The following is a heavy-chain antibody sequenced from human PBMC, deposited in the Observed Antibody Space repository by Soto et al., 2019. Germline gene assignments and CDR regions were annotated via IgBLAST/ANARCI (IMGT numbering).Heavy chain of an antibody. CDR3: AKAWVHYGSGKNDAFDI. CDR1: GYTFTSYG. CDR2: ISAYNGNT. V-gene: IGHV1-18*01. D-gene: IGHD3-10*01. J-gene: IGHJ3*02. Sequence: QVQLVQSGAEVKKPGASVKVSCKASGYTFTSYGISWVRQAPGQGLEWMGWISAYNGNTNYAQKLQGRVTMTTDTSTSTAYMELRSLRSDDTAVYYCAKAWVHYGSGKNDAFDIWGQGTMVTVSS.